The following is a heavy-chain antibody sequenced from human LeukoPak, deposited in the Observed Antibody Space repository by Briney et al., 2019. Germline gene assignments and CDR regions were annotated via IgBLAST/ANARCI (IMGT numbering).Heavy chain of an antibody. CDR3: ARQSGGLAAAGTADAFDI. Sequence: GESLKISCKGSGYSFTTYWIGWVRQMPGKGLEWIGIIFPGDSDTTYSPSLQGQVTISADKSINTAYLQWSSLRASDTAMYYCARQSGGLAAAGTADAFDIWGQGTMVTVSS. V-gene: IGHV5-51*01. CDR2: IFPGDSDT. D-gene: IGHD6-13*01. CDR1: GYSFTTYW. J-gene: IGHJ3*02.